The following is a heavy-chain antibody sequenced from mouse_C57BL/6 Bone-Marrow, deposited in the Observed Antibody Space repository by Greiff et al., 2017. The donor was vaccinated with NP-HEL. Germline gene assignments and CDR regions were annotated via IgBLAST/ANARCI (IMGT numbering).Heavy chain of an antibody. CDR1: GFSLTSYG. CDR3: ARNPIYYSNYDYAMDY. CDR2: LWSGGST. V-gene: IGHV2-2*01. J-gene: IGHJ4*01. D-gene: IGHD2-5*01. Sequence: QVQLKESGPGLVQPSQSLSITCTVSGFSLTSYGVHWVRQSPGKGLEWLGVLWSGGSTDYNAAFISRLGLSKDNSKSQVFFKMNSLQAEDTAIYDCARNPIYYSNYDYAMDYWGQGTSVTVSS.